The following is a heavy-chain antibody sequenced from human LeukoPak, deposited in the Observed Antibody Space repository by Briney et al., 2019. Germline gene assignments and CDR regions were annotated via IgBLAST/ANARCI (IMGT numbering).Heavy chain of an antibody. CDR3: ARSRLRRLTGSSHAFDI. CDR1: GGSFSGYY. Sequence: SETLSLTCAVYGGSFSGYYWSWIRQPPGKGLEWIGEINHSGSTNYNPSLKSRVTISVDTSKNQFSLKLSSVTAADTAVYYCARSRLRRLTGSSHAFDIWGQGTMVTVSS. V-gene: IGHV4-34*01. D-gene: IGHD5-12*01. CDR2: INHSGST. J-gene: IGHJ3*02.